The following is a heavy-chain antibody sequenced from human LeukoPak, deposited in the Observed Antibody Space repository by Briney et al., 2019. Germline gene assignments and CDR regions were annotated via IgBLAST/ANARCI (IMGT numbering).Heavy chain of an antibody. CDR1: GFSVSSNY. CDR3: ASPSEYSDYGWPLFDY. D-gene: IGHD5-12*01. CDR2: IYTSGST. J-gene: IGHJ4*02. V-gene: IGHV3-53*01. Sequence: GGSLRLSCAASGFSVSSNYMSWVRQAPGKGLGWVSAIYTSGSTYYADSVKGRFTISRDNSKNTLYLQMNSLRAEDTAVYYCASPSEYSDYGWPLFDYWGQGTLVTVSS.